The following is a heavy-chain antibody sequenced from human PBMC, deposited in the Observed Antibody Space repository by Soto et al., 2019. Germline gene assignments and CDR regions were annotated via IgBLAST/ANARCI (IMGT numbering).Heavy chain of an antibody. V-gene: IGHV3-53*01. Sequence: GGSLRLSCAASGFTVSSKYMNWVRQAPGKGLEWVSIIWSAGLTYYADSVRGRFTISRDISKNILFLQMDNLRAEDSAIYYCARELPPDLWGQGTLVTVSS. J-gene: IGHJ5*02. D-gene: IGHD2-15*01. CDR3: ARELPPDL. CDR2: IWSAGLT. CDR1: GFTVSSKY.